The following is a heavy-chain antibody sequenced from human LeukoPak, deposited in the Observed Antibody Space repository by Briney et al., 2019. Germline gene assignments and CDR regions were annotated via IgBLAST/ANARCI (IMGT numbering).Heavy chain of an antibody. Sequence: GGSLRLSCAASGFAFSIYWMTWVRQAPGKGLEWVANIKEDGSEEYYVDSVKGRFTISRDTAKNSLYLQMNSLRAEDTAVYYCARVESSAFDYWGQGTLVTVSS. CDR1: GFAFSIYW. V-gene: IGHV3-7*01. D-gene: IGHD6-6*01. CDR3: ARVESSAFDY. CDR2: IKEDGSEE. J-gene: IGHJ4*02.